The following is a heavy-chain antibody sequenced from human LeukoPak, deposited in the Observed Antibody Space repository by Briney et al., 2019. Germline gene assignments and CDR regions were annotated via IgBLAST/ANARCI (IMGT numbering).Heavy chain of an antibody. V-gene: IGHV4-30-4*08. Sequence: SRTLSLTCTVSGGSISSGDYYWSWIRQPPGKGLEWIGYIYYSGSTYYNPSLKSRVTISVDTSKNQFSLKLSSVTAADTAVYYCAREPGWLQPYFDYWGQGTLVTVSS. CDR3: AREPGWLQPYFDY. CDR1: GGSISSGDYY. CDR2: IYYSGST. D-gene: IGHD5-24*01. J-gene: IGHJ4*02.